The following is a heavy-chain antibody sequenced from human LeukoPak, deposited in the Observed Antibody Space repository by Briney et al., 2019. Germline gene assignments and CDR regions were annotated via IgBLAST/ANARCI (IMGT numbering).Heavy chain of an antibody. CDR3: VRGTPTPGMDY. V-gene: IGHV7-4-1*02. J-gene: IGHJ4*02. CDR2: IDTTTGNP. D-gene: IGHD3-10*01. Sequence: ASVKVSCKACGYPFSAHFLNWVRQAPGQGLEWMGNIDTTTGNPRYAQDFTGRFVFSLDTSVSTAYLQITSLKADDTAAYYCVRGTPTPGMDYWGQGTQVTVSS. CDR1: GYPFSAHF.